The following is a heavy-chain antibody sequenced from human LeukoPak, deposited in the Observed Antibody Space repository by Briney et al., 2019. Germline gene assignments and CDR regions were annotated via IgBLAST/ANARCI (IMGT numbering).Heavy chain of an antibody. CDR3: ARVSANSSGWDTFYYGMDV. Sequence: SGKVSCKASGGTFSSYANSWVRQAPGQGLEWIGRIIPIFGIANYAQKFQGRITITAYKSTSTAYMELSSLRSEDTAVYYCARVSANSSGWDTFYYGMDVWGQGTTVTVSS. CDR2: IIPIFGIA. J-gene: IGHJ6*02. V-gene: IGHV1-69*04. CDR1: GGTFSSYA. D-gene: IGHD6-19*01.